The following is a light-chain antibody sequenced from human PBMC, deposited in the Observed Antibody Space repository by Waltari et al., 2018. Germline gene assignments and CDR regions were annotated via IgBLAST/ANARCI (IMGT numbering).Light chain of an antibody. CDR3: QKYDRLPAT. V-gene: IGKV3-20*01. J-gene: IGKJ1*01. Sequence: EIVLTQSPGTRSLSPGERGTISCRASQSVSRFLAWYQQKPGQAPRLLIYGASTRATGIPDRFSGSGSGTDFSLTISRLEPEDFAVYYCQKYDRLPATFGQGTKVEIK. CDR2: GAS. CDR1: QSVSRF.